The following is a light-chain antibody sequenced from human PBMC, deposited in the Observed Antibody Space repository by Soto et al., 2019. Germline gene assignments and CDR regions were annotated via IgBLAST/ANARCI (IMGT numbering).Light chain of an antibody. V-gene: IGKV1-5*03. CDR1: QSISYW. CDR2: KAS. CDR3: RHYNTCCLPYT. J-gene: IGKJ2*01. Sequence: DVQMTQFPSTLSASVGDRVTITCRASQSISYWLAWYQQKPGKAPNLLIYKASSFESGVPSRFSGSGSGTEFTLTITIRQHDDFATYCSRHYNTCCLPYTFGQRTKLVIK.